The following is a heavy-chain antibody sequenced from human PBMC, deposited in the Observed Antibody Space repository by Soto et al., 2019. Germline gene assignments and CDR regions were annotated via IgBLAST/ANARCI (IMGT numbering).Heavy chain of an antibody. D-gene: IGHD3-10*01. CDR2: IDPSDSQI. J-gene: IGHJ2*01. CDR3: AGPLSARDDFAL. Sequence: GESLKISCQGSGYRFNGYWISWVRQMPGKGLEWMGRIDPSDSQIKYSPSFQGHIPISIDKSFSTAYLEWKSLKSSDTAIYSCAGPLSARDDFALWGRGTLVTVSS. V-gene: IGHV5-10-1*01. CDR1: GYRFNGYW.